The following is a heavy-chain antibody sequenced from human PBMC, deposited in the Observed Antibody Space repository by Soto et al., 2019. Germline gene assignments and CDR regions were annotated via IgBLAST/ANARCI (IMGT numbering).Heavy chain of an antibody. CDR2: IKSKTDGGTT. J-gene: IGHJ6*03. CDR1: GFTFSNAW. V-gene: IGHV3-15*01. D-gene: IGHD3-10*01. Sequence: GSLRLSCAASGFTFSNAWMSWVRQAPGKGLEWVGRIKSKTDGGTTDYAAPVKGRFTISRDDSKNTLYLQMNSLKTEDTAVYYCTTGLTVRGVSPLGGYYYYYMDVWGKGTTVTVSS. CDR3: TTGLTVRGVSPLGGYYYYYMDV.